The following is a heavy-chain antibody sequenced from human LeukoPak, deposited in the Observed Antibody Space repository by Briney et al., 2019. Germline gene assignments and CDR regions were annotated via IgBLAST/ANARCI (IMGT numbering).Heavy chain of an antibody. CDR1: GDSISNYY. Sequence: SETLSLTCTVSGDSISNYYWNWIRQPPGKGLEWIGYVNYSGSTNYNPSLKSRVTISVDTSKTQFSLKLSSVTAADTAVYYCARRLKLATPRPGDAFDIWGQGTMVTVSS. D-gene: IGHD1-1*01. J-gene: IGHJ3*02. V-gene: IGHV4-59*01. CDR3: ARRLKLATPRPGDAFDI. CDR2: VNYSGST.